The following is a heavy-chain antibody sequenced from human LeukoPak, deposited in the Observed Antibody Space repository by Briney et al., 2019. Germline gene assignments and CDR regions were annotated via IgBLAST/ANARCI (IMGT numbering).Heavy chain of an antibody. CDR3: ARHRGPTYDYDSVGNYPFDY. CDR1: GGSMSSNNYY. J-gene: IGHJ4*02. Sequence: NSSETLSLTCTVSGGSMSSNNYYWGWIRQPPEKGLEWIRRIYYTGSTYYNPSLKSRVTISVDTSKNQFSLQLSSVTAADSAVYYCARHRGPTYDYDSVGNYPFDYWGQRTLVTVSS. V-gene: IGHV4-39*01. CDR2: IYYTGST. D-gene: IGHD3-22*01.